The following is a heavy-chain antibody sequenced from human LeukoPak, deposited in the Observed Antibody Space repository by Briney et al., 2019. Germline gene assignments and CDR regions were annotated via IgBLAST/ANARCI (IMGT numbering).Heavy chain of an antibody. Sequence: GGSLRLSCAVSGFTFSGHWMFWVRQAPGKGLEWVSSTNSDGSSRGYTDSVKGRFTVSRDNAKNSLYLQMNSLRAEDTAVYYCARAHNWKYGTFDYWGQGTLVTVSS. CDR2: TNSDGSSR. D-gene: IGHD1-7*01. J-gene: IGHJ4*02. CDR1: GFTFSGHW. V-gene: IGHV3-74*01. CDR3: ARAHNWKYGTFDY.